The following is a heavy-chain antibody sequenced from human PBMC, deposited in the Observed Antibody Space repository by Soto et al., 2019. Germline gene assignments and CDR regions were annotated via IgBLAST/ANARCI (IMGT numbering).Heavy chain of an antibody. Sequence: ALLKVSCKGFGYSFMKYGINWVRHAPGQGLELVGWISPYSGYTHSAQKFHGRLTLTTDTAASTAYMELRILRSADTALYYCAREASVLIPAAQPSRFDSWGQGTLVTVSS. CDR2: ISPYSGYT. CDR3: AREASVLIPAAQPSRFDS. D-gene: IGHD2-2*01. CDR1: GYSFMKYG. J-gene: IGHJ4*02. V-gene: IGHV1-18*01.